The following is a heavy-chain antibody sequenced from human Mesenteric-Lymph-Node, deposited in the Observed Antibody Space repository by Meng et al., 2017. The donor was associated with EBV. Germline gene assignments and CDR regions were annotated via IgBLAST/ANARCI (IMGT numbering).Heavy chain of an antibody. CDR3: GGGYISGVPDFDY. CDR2: INHRRDT. CDR1: GWSFVGFC. Sequence: WGAGRFKPAESHPLACAISGWSFVGFCWIWIRQSPGKGLEWIGEINHRRDTNYHPSLKSRVTISLDASKNQFSLKLTSVTAADTAVYYCGGGYISGVPDFDYWGQGTLVTVSS. V-gene: IGHV4-34*01. D-gene: IGHD3-10*01. J-gene: IGHJ4*02.